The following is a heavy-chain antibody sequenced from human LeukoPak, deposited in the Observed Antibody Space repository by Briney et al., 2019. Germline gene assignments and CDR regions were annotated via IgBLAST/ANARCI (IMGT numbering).Heavy chain of an antibody. V-gene: IGHV3-30*04. CDR2: ISDDGSKR. CDR1: GFTFRDSA. CDR3: ERESGFMMVGEINADNWFDP. J-gene: IGHJ5*02. D-gene: IGHD3-3*01. Sequence: GGSLRLSCSVAGFTFRDSAFHWVRQAPGKGLEWVAVISDDGSKRFYADSVKGRFTISRDNSRDTLYLHMQTLRPEDSAVYYCERESGFMMVGEINADNWFDPWGQGTPVTVSS.